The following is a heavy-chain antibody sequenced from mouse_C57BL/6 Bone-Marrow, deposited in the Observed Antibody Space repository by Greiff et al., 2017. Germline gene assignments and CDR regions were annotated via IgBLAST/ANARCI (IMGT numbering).Heavy chain of an antibody. CDR1: GFNIKDYY. V-gene: IGHV14-1*01. J-gene: IGHJ2*01. Sequence: EVKLVESGAELVRPGASVKLSCTASGFNIKDYYMHWVKQRPEQGLEWIGRIDPEDGDTEYAPKFQGKATMTADTSSNTAYLQLSSLTSEDTAVYYCTVYYYGSSPYYFDYWGQGTTLTVSS. CDR3: TVYYYGSSPYYFDY. CDR2: IDPEDGDT. D-gene: IGHD1-1*01.